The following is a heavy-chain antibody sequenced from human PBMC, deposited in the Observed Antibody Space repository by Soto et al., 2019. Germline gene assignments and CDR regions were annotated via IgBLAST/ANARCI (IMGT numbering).Heavy chain of an antibody. CDR1: GGTFSSYA. Sequence: QVQLVQSGAEVKKPGSSVKVSCKASGGTFSSYAISWVRQAPGQGLEWMGGIIPIFGTANYEQKFQGRVTITADESTITASMELSSLRSEDTAVYYCARGFPLRYLAWLPPPARGYYYYGMGVWGQGTTVTLSS. J-gene: IGHJ6*02. CDR2: IIPIFGTA. CDR3: ARGFPLRYLAWLPPPARGYYYYGMGV. D-gene: IGHD3-9*01. V-gene: IGHV1-69*01.